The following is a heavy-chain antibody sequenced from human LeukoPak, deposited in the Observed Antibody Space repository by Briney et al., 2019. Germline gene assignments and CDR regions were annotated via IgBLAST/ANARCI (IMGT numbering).Heavy chain of an antibody. CDR2: IYYSGST. CDR3: ARHLGGWAYCYFGD. D-gene: IGHD2-15*01. CDR1: GGSFSGYY. Sequence: RPSETLSLTCAVYGGSFSGYYWSWIRQPPGKGLEWIGYIYYSGSTNYNPSLKSRVTISVDTSKNQFSLKLSSVTAADTAVYYCARHLGGWAYCYFGDWGQGTLVTVSS. J-gene: IGHJ4*02. V-gene: IGHV4-59*08.